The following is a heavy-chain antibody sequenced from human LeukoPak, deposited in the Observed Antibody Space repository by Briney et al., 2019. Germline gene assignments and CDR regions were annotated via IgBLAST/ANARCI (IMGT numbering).Heavy chain of an antibody. CDR3: ARDGNWGSLRGAFDI. CDR1: GYTFTVYY. V-gene: IGHV1-2*02. Sequence: ASVKVSCKASGYTFTVYYMHWVRQAPGQGLEWMGWINPNSGGSNYAQKFQGRVTMTRDTSISTAYMELSRLRSDDTAVYYCARDGNWGSLRGAFDIWGQGTVVTVSS. D-gene: IGHD7-27*01. J-gene: IGHJ3*02. CDR2: INPNSGGS.